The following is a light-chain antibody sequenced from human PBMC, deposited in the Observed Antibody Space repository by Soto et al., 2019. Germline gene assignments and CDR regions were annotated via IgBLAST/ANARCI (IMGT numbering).Light chain of an antibody. Sequence: QSALTQPASVSGSPGQSITISCTGTSSDVGSYNLVSWYQQHPGKAPQLMIYEVSKRPSGVSNRFSGSKSGNTASLTISGLQAEDEADYDCCSYAGSSTDVFGTGTKLTVL. V-gene: IGLV2-23*02. CDR1: SSDVGSYNL. CDR2: EVS. CDR3: CSYAGSSTDV. J-gene: IGLJ1*01.